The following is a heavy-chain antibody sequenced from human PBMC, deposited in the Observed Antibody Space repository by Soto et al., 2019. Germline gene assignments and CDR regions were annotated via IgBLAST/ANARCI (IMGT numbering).Heavy chain of an antibody. J-gene: IGHJ4*02. CDR1: GFTFDEYA. V-gene: IGHV3-9*01. CDR2: ISWNSGDI. CDR3: TKGTGYGGYGGLDY. D-gene: IGHD5-12*01. Sequence: GGSLRLSCEASGFTFDEYAMHWVRQAPGKGLEWVSSISWNSGDIRLADSVKGRFTISRDNAKNSLYLQMNSLRTEDTAFYYCTKGTGYGGYGGLDYWGRGALVTVSS.